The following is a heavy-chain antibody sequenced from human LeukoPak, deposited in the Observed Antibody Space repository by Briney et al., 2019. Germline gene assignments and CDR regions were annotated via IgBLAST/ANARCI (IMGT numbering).Heavy chain of an antibody. V-gene: IGHV3-30-3*01. D-gene: IGHD2-2*01. CDR3: ARAGEDVVLGPAPVGGSPYNWFDP. CDR2: ISYHGIDK. Sequence: GRSLRLSCAASGFTFSHYAMHWVRQAPGKGLEWVAVISYHGIDKYYADSVKGRFTISRDNSKNALYLQMNSLRPEDTAVYYCARAGEDVVLGPAPVGGSPYNWFDPWGQGTLVTVSS. CDR1: GFTFSHYA. J-gene: IGHJ5*02.